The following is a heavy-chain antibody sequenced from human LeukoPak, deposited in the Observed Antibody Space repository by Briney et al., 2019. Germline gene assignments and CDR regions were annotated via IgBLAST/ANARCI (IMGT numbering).Heavy chain of an antibody. CDR2: INPNSGGT. CDR1: GYTFTVYY. D-gene: IGHD4-17*01. V-gene: IGHV1-2*02. CDR3: ARDRTVTTVYYYYYYYMDV. Sequence: ASVKVSCKASGYTFTVYYMHWVRQAPGQGLEWMGWINPNSGGTNYAQKFQGRVTMTRDTSISTAYMELSRLRFDDTAVYYCARDRTVTTVYYYYYYYMDVWGKGTTVTVSS. J-gene: IGHJ6*03.